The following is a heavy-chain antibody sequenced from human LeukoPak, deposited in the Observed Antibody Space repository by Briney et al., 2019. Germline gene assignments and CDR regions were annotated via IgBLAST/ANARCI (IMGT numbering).Heavy chain of an antibody. CDR3: ARTYDSSGYYLEY. D-gene: IGHD3-22*01. V-gene: IGHV4-61*05. CDR1: GGSISSSSYY. Sequence: PSETLSLTCTVSGGSISSSSYYWSWIRQPPGKGLEWIGYIYYSGSTNYNPSLKSRVTISVDTSKNQFSLKLSSVTAADTAVYYCARTYDSSGYYLEYWGQGTLVTVSS. J-gene: IGHJ4*02. CDR2: IYYSGST.